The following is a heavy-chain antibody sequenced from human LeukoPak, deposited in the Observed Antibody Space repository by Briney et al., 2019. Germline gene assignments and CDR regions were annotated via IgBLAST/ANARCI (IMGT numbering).Heavy chain of an antibody. CDR3: ARGGSVDYYYMDV. CDR2: IYHSGST. D-gene: IGHD3-16*01. V-gene: IGHV4-38-2*02. CDR1: GYSISSGYY. Sequence: SETLSLTCTVSGYSISSGYYWGWIRQPPGKGLEWIGNIYHSGSTYYNPSLKSRVTISVDTSKNQFSLKLSSVTAADTAVYYCARGGSVDYYYMDVWGKGTTVTVSS. J-gene: IGHJ6*03.